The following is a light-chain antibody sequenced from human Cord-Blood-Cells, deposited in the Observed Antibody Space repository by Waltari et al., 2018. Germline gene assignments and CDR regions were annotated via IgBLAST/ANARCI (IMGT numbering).Light chain of an antibody. V-gene: IGLV2-14*01. J-gene: IGLJ1*01. CDR1: SSDVGGYNY. CDR3: SSYTSSSTLV. CDR2: EVS. Sequence: QSALTQPASVSGSPGQSITISCTGTSSDVGGYNYVSWYQQHPGKAPKLMIYEVSNRPVGVANRFSGSNTGNTASLTISGLQAEDEADYYCSSYTSSSTLVFGTGNKVTVL.